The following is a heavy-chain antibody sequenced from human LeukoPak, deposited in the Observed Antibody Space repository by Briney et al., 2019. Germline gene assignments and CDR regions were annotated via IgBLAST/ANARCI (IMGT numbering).Heavy chain of an antibody. V-gene: IGHV1-18*04. Sequence: GASVNVSCKASGYTFTSYGISWVRQAPGQGLEWMGWISTYNGNTNYAQKLQGRVTMTTDTSTSTAYMELRSLRSDDTAVYYCAREDSDYGNAFDIWGQGTMVTVSS. CDR1: GYTFTSYG. D-gene: IGHD4/OR15-4a*01. CDR3: AREDSDYGNAFDI. J-gene: IGHJ3*02. CDR2: ISTYNGNT.